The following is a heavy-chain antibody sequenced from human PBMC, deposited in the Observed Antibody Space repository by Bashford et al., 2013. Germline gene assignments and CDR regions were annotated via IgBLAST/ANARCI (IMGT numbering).Heavy chain of an antibody. D-gene: IGHD6-6*01. CDR3: ARGHSSSSASPFHF. Sequence: SETLSLTCTVSGGSISSLSHYWNWIRQPAGKGLQWIGRIYTSGSTNYNPSLKSRVTMSVDTSKNQFSLNLSSVTAADTAVYYCARGHSSSSASPFHFWGQGTLVTVSS. CDR1: GGSISSLSHY. CDR2: IYTSGST. J-gene: IGHJ4*02. V-gene: IGHV4-61*02.